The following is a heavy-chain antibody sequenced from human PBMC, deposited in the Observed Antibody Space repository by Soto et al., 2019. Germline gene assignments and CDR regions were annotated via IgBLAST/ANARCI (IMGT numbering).Heavy chain of an antibody. CDR3: ARANYYGSGSYYSPCAFDI. Sequence: EVQLVQSGAEVKKPGESLKISCKGSGYSFTSYWIGWVRQMPGKGLEWMGIIYPGDSDTRYSPSFQGQVTISATKSISTAYLQWSSLEVPDTAMSYCARANYYGSGSYYSPCAFDIWGQGTMVTVSS. V-gene: IGHV5-51*03. CDR1: GYSFTSYW. D-gene: IGHD3-10*01. J-gene: IGHJ3*02. CDR2: IYPGDSDT.